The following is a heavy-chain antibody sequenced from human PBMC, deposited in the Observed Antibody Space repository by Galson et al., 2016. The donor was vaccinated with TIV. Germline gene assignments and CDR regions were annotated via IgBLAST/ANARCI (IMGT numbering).Heavy chain of an antibody. CDR1: GGPFTSYS. V-gene: IGHV1-69*02. D-gene: IGHD3-22*01. J-gene: IGHJ3*02. CDR3: ARSRYFDSTDYYYGDDAFDI. CDR2: ITPILDVA. Sequence: SVKVSCKASGGPFTSYSIIWVRQAPGHGLEWMGRITPILDVATYAQKLQDRVTITADKSTSTAYMDLSNLRSADTAVYYCARSRYFDSTDYYYGDDAFDIWGQGTLVTVSS.